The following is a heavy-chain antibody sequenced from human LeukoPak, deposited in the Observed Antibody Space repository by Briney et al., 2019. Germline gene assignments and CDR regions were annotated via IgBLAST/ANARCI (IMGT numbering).Heavy chain of an antibody. CDR3: AKDLESGPMVRGDY. D-gene: IGHD3-10*01. V-gene: IGHV3-21*01. CDR2: ISSSSSYI. CDR1: GFTFSSYS. J-gene: IGHJ4*02. Sequence: GGSLRLSCAASGFTFSSYSMNWVRQAPGKGLEWVSSISSSSSYIYYADSVKGRFTISRDNAKNSLYLQMNSLRAEDTAVYYCAKDLESGPMVRGDYWGQGTLVTVSS.